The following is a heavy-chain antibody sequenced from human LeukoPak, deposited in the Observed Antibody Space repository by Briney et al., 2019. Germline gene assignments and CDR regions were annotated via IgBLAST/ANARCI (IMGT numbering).Heavy chain of an antibody. Sequence: GGSLRLSCAASGFAFSSYAMHWVRQAPGKGLEWVAVISYDGSNIYYADSVKGRFTISRDNAKNSLYLQMTSLRAEDTAVYYCARDPPWGDTAMVDDASDIWGQGTMVTVSS. J-gene: IGHJ3*02. V-gene: IGHV3-30*04. CDR2: ISYDGSNI. CDR1: GFAFSSYA. D-gene: IGHD5-18*01. CDR3: ARDPPWGDTAMVDDASDI.